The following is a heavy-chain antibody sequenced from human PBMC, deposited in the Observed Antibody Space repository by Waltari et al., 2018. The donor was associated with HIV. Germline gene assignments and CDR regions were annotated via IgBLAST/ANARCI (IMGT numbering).Heavy chain of an antibody. CDR1: GYSFTKYW. D-gene: IGHD6-13*01. V-gene: IGHV5-51*01. J-gene: IGHJ5*02. CDR2: IYPGDSDT. CDR3: ARLNPSAVDGNVNYFDP. Sequence: EVQPVPSGAEVTKPGESLKISRKGSGYSFTKYWIGWGRQTPGKGLEWMGIIYPGDSDTRYSPSFQGQVTISADKSITTAYLQWSSLKASDTAMYYCARLNPSAVDGNVNYFDPWGQGTLVTVSS.